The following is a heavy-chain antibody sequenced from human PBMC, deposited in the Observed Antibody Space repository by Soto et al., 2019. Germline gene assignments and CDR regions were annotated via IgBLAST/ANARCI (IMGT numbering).Heavy chain of an antibody. CDR2: IYHSGST. D-gene: IGHD3-10*01. CDR1: GGSISSGGYS. CDR3: ARADESGSYLDY. V-gene: IGHV4-30-2*01. Sequence: SETLSLTCAVSGGSISSGGYSWSWIRQPPGKGLEWIGYIYHSGSTYYNPSLKSRVTISVDRSKNQFSLKLSSVTAADTAVYYCARADESGSYLDYWGQGTLVTVSS. J-gene: IGHJ4*02.